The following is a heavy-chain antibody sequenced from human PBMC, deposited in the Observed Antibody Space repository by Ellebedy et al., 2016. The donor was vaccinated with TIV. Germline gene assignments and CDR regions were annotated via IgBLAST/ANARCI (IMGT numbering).Heavy chain of an antibody. D-gene: IGHD1-14*01. CDR3: ARGNRGAVIGVDWFDS. CDR1: GGAISSRAYN. J-gene: IGHJ5*01. CDR2: IFYSGAT. V-gene: IGHV4-31*03. Sequence: SETLSLTCIISGGAISSRAYNWNWIRQHPGKGLEWIGYIFYSGATYYNPSLKSRVTISVDTSRHQFSLKMTSVTAADTAVYYCARGNRGAVIGVDWFDSWGQGTLVTVSS.